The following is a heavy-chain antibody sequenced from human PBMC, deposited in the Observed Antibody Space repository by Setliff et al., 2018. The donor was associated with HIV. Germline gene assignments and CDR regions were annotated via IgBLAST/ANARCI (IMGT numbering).Heavy chain of an antibody. CDR1: GGSIISYY. Sequence: PSETLSLTCTVSGGSIISYYWGWIRQPPGKGLQWIGSIYFSGSTYYNPSLKSRVTISVDTSKNQFSLKLRSVTAADTGIYYCARHRSYGDYDPNWFDPWGRGTLVTVSS. J-gene: IGHJ5*02. CDR3: ARHRSYGDYDPNWFDP. CDR2: IYFSGST. D-gene: IGHD4-17*01. V-gene: IGHV4-39*01.